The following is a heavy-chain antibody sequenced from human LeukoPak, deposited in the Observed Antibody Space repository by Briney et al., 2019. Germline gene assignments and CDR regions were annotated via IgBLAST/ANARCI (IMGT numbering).Heavy chain of an antibody. V-gene: IGHV1-46*01. D-gene: IGHD6-6*01. CDR3: ARGVRYSSSSRFDY. CDR2: ISPSGAST. CDR1: GYTFTSSY. J-gene: IGHJ4*02. Sequence: GASVKVSCKASGYTFTSSYLHWVRQAPGQGLEWMGMISPSGASTTYAQKLQGRVTMTTDTSTSTAYMELRSLRSDDTAVYYCARGVRYSSSSRFDYWGQGTLVTVSS.